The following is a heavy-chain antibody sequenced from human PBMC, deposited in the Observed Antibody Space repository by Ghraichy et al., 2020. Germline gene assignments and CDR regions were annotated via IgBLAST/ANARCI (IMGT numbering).Heavy chain of an antibody. CDR2: INHSGST. J-gene: IGHJ4*02. V-gene: IGHV4-34*01. D-gene: IGHD7-27*01. CDR3: ARGVPTAPLNWDTAGDY. Sequence: SETLSLTCAVYGGSFSGYYWSWIRQPPGKGLEWIGEINHSGSTNYNPSLKSRVTISVDTSKNQFSLKLSSVTAADTAVYYCARGVPTAPLNWDTAGDYWGQGTLVTVSS. CDR1: GGSFSGYY.